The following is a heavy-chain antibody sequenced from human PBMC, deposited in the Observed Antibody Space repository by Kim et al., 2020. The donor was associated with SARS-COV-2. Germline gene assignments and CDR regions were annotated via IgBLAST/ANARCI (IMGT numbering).Heavy chain of an antibody. CDR1: GGSISSSSYY. Sequence: SETLSLTCTVSGGSISSSSYYWGWIRQPPGKGLEWIGSIYYSGSTYYNPSLKSRVTISVDTSKNQFSLKLSSVTAADTAVYYCARQAGFYGSGSYYSGGMDVWGQGTTVTVSS. CDR3: ARQAGFYGSGSYYSGGMDV. D-gene: IGHD3-10*01. J-gene: IGHJ6*02. CDR2: IYYSGST. V-gene: IGHV4-39*01.